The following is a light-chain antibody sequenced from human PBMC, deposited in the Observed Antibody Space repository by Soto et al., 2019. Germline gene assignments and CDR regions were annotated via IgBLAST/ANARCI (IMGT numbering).Light chain of an antibody. J-gene: IGKJ2*01. CDR3: QQSYSIPYT. Sequence: DIPMTQSPSSLSASVGDRVTITCRASQSISSNLNWYRQKPGKAPELLLYLASSLQSGVTSRFSGSGSGTDFTLTISSLQREDFATYYCQQSYSIPYTFGQGTKLEI. CDR1: QSISSN. CDR2: LAS. V-gene: IGKV1-39*01.